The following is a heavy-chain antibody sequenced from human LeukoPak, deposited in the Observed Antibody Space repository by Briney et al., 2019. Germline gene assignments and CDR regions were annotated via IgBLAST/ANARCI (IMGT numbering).Heavy chain of an antibody. J-gene: IGHJ5*02. CDR1: GGSISSSSYY. CDR2: IYYSGST. CDR3: ARPARSSWYS. D-gene: IGHD6-13*01. Sequence: PSETLSLTCTVSGGSISSSSYYWGWIRQPPGKGLEWIGSIYYSGSTYYNPSLKSRVTISVDTSKNQFSLKLSSVTAADTAVYYCARPARSSWYSWGQGTLVTVSS. V-gene: IGHV4-39*01.